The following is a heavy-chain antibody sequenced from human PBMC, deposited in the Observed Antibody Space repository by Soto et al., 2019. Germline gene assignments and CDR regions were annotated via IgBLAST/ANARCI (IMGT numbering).Heavy chain of an antibody. CDR2: IGKAGDT. J-gene: IGHJ4*02. D-gene: IGHD6-13*01. CDR3: ARGAATGFDY. V-gene: IGHV3-13*04. CDR1: GFTFSNYD. Sequence: GSLRLSCAASGFTFSNYDRHWVRQGRGKGLEWVSGIGKAGDTYYVGSVRGRFTTSRENAKNSLYLQMNSLRAGDTAVYYCARGAATGFDYWGQGTLVTVSS.